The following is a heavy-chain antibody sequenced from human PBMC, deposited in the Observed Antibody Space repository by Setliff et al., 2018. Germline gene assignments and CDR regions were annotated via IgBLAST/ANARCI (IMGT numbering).Heavy chain of an antibody. CDR1: GFTFSSLW. V-gene: IGHV3-7*01. D-gene: IGHD3-3*01. CDR3: ARDVFDFRTGQADP. J-gene: IGHJ5*02. CDR2: INQVGGAQ. Sequence: PGGSLRLSCAASGFTFSSLWMSWVRQAPGRGLEWVANINQVGGAQFYVDSVKGRFTISRDNAKNSLYLQMSSLRAEDTAVYYCARDVFDFRTGQADPWGQGTLVTVSS.